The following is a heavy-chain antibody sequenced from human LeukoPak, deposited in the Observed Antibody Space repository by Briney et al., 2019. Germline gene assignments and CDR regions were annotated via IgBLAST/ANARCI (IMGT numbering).Heavy chain of an antibody. J-gene: IGHJ4*02. V-gene: IGHV3-23*01. CDR2: ISGSGGST. Sequence: GGSLRLSCAASGFAFTSYAMSWVRQAPGKGLEWVSAISGSGGSTYYADSVKGRFTISRDNSKNTLYLQMNSLRAEDTAVYYCAKDRAAAAGNFDYWGQGTLVTVSS. CDR1: GFAFTSYA. D-gene: IGHD6-13*01. CDR3: AKDRAAAAGNFDY.